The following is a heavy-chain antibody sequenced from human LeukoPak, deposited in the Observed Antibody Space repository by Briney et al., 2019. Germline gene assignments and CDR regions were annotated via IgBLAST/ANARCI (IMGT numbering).Heavy chain of an antibody. V-gene: IGHV3-30*04. D-gene: IGHD2-2*01. CDR1: GFTFSSYA. CDR3: AKDRHPIIVVVPAATYFDY. Sequence: GGSLRLSCAASGFTFSSYAMHWVRQAPGKGLEWVAVISYDGSNKYYADSVKGRFTISRDNSKNTLYLQMNSLRAEDTAVYYCAKDRHPIIVVVPAATYFDYWGQGTLVTVSS. J-gene: IGHJ4*02. CDR2: ISYDGSNK.